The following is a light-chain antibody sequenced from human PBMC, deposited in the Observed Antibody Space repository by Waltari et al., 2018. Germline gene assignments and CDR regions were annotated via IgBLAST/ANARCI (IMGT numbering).Light chain of an antibody. J-gene: IGKJ4*01. CDR1: QSISTS. Sequence: DIQVTQSPSSLSASVGDRVTITCRTSQSISTSLNWYQQKPGKPPKLLIFGASALQSGVSSRFSGSGSQTDFTLTIRNLQPEDFATYYCQQSYRAPQTFGGGTKVDMK. CDR3: QQSYRAPQT. V-gene: IGKV1-39*01. CDR2: GAS.